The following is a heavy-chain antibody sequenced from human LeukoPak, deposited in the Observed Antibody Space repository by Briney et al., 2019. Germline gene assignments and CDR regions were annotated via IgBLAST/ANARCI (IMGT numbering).Heavy chain of an antibody. CDR1: GGSFSGYY. J-gene: IGHJ4*02. V-gene: IGHV4-34*01. CDR2: INHSGRT. CDR3: ARGGWYYDYVWGSYRYPFDY. D-gene: IGHD3-16*02. Sequence: SETLSLTCAVYGGSFSGYYWSWIRQPPGKGLEWIGEINHSGRTNYNPSLKSRVTISVDTSKNQFSLKLSSVTAADTAVYYCARGGWYYDYVWGSYRYPFDYWGQGTLVTVSS.